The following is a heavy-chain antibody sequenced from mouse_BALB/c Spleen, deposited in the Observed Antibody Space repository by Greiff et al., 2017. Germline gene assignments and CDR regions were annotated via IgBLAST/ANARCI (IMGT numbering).Heavy chain of an antibody. J-gene: IGHJ4*01. V-gene: IGHV1-5*01. D-gene: IGHD1-1*01. CDR2: IYPGNSDT. Sequence: EVHLVESGTVLARPGASVKMSCKASGYTFTSYWMHWVKQRPGQGLEWIGAIYPGNSDTSYNQKFKGKAKLTAVTSTSTAYMELSSLTNEDSAVYYCTRPGGSSYGYAMDYWGQGTSVTVSS. CDR1: GYTFTSYW. CDR3: TRPGGSSYGYAMDY.